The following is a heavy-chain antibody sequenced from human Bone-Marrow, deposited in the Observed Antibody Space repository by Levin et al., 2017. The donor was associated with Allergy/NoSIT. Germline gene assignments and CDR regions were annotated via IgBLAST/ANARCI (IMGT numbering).Heavy chain of an antibody. V-gene: IGHV3-48*01. CDR3: ATGGLVGASYYFDS. Sequence: EASVKVSCVASGFTFSNYGMHWVRQAPGKGLEWISFISSSSGTIYYADSAKGRFTISRDNAKNSLFLQMSSLGAEDTAVYYCATGGLVGASYYFDSWGQGTLVTVSS. D-gene: IGHD1-26*01. CDR1: GFTFSNYG. J-gene: IGHJ4*02. CDR2: ISSSSGTI.